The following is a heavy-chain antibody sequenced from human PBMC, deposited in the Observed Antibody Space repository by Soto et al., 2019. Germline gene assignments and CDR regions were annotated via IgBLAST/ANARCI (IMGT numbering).Heavy chain of an antibody. J-gene: IGHJ4*02. V-gene: IGHV4-34*01. CDR1: GGSFSGYY. Sequence: PSETLSLTCAVYGGSFSGYYWSWIRQPPGKGLEWIGEINHSGSTNYNPSLKSRVTISVDTSKSQFSLKLSSVTAADTAVYYCAGVPVSSPCSSTSCKTSIAAPPPTGWGQGTLVTVSS. D-gene: IGHD2-2*01. CDR3: AGVPVSSPCSSTSCKTSIAAPPPTG. CDR2: INHSGST.